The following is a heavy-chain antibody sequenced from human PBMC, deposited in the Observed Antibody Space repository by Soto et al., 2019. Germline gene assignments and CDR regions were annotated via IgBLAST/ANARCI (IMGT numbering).Heavy chain of an antibody. CDR2: ISNTGGRT. Sequence: GGSLRLSCAASGFTFSNYAMSWVRQAPGKGLEWVSYISNTGGRTNYADSVKGRFSISRDNSKNTLYLQMNSLRAEDTAIYYGDYVIHGLGHFDYWGQGTLVTVSS. CDR1: GFTFSNYA. CDR3: DYVIHGLGHFDY. D-gene: IGHD3-16*02. V-gene: IGHV3-23*01. J-gene: IGHJ4*02.